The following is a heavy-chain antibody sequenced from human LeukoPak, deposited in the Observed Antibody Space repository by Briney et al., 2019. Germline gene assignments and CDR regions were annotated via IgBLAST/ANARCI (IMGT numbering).Heavy chain of an antibody. D-gene: IGHD2-15*01. CDR1: GGSISSGDYY. CDR3: ARVIAGWNYYYGMDV. Sequence: SETLSLTCTVPGGSISSGDYYWSWIRQPPGKGLEWIGYIYYSGSTYYNPSLKSRVTISVDTSKNQFSLKLSSVTAADTAVYYCARVIAGWNYYYGMDVWGQGTTVTVSS. J-gene: IGHJ6*02. CDR2: IYYSGST. V-gene: IGHV4-30-4*01.